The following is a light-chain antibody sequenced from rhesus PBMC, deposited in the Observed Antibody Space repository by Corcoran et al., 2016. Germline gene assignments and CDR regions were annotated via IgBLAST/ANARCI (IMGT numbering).Light chain of an antibody. CDR2: EAS. J-gene: IGKJ2*01. CDR1: QGISKY. Sequence: DIQMTQSPSSLSASVGDTVTITCQASQGISKYLAWYQQKPGKAPKLLIYEASTLQSGVPSRFSGSGIGTEFTLTISNRQPEDFATYYCQQHNSYPYSFGQGTKVGIK. V-gene: IGKV1-25*01. CDR3: QQHNSYPYS.